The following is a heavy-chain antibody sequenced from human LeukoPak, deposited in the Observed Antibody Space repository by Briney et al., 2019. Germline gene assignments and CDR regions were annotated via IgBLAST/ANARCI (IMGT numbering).Heavy chain of an antibody. CDR2: IYYSGST. V-gene: IGHV4-30-4*08. Sequence: SQTLSLTCTVSGGSISSGDYYWSWIRQPPGKGLEWIGYIYYSGSTYYNPSLKSRVTISVDTSKNQFSLKLSSATAADTAVYYCARDRGEYSGSYYYFDYWGQGTLVTVSS. D-gene: IGHD1-26*01. J-gene: IGHJ4*02. CDR3: ARDRGEYSGSYYYFDY. CDR1: GGSISSGDYY.